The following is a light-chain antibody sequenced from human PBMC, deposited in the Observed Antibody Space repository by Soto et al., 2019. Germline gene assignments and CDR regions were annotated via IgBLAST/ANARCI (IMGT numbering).Light chain of an antibody. J-gene: IGKJ4*01. V-gene: IGKV1-39*01. CDR3: QRSYSTPLT. CDR1: QSISSY. CDR2: AAS. Sequence: DIQMTQSPSSLSASVGDRVTITCRASQSISSYLNWYQQKPGKAPKLLIYAASSLQSRVPSRFSGSGSGTDFTLTISSLQPEDFATYYCQRSYSTPLTFGGGTKVDIK.